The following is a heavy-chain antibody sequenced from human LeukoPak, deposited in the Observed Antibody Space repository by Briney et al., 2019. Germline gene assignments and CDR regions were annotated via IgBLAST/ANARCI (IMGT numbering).Heavy chain of an antibody. CDR2: IYYSGNT. J-gene: IGHJ4*02. CDR1: GGSLSSYY. V-gene: IGHV4-59*01. D-gene: IGHD3-22*01. CDR3: ARAGSSGYLIDY. Sequence: SETLSLTCSVSGGSLSSYYWSWIRQPPGKGLEWIGYIYYSGNTNYNPSLKSRVTISIDTSKNQFSLKLTSVTAADTAVYYCARAGSSGYLIDYWGQGTLVAVSS.